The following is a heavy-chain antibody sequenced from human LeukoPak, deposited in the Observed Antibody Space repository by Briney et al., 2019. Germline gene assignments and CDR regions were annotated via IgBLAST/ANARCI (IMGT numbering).Heavy chain of an antibody. CDR1: GGSFSGYY. D-gene: IGHD6-19*01. CDR3: ARGRAVAGWSRYYFDY. V-gene: IGHV4-34*01. J-gene: IGHJ4*02. Sequence: SETLSLTCAVYGGSFSGYYWSWIRQPPGKGLEWIGEINHSGSTNYNPSLKSRVTISVDTSKNQFSLKLSSVTAADTAVYYCARGRAVAGWSRYYFDYWGQGTLVTVPS. CDR2: INHSGST.